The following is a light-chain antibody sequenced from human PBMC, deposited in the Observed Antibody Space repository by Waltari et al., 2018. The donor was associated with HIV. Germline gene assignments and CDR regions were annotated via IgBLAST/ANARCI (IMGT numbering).Light chain of an antibody. CDR1: KWREKY. J-gene: IGLJ2*01. V-gene: IGLV3-1*01. Sequence: SYDLTQPPAVSVSAGQTASMTCSGDKWREKYACWYQQKPGQSPVLVISQDSKRHSGITARFSGSNAGNTASLTISGTQAMDKADYYCQSRDSSSVVFGGAAKLTVL. CDR3: QSRDSSSVV. CDR2: QDS.